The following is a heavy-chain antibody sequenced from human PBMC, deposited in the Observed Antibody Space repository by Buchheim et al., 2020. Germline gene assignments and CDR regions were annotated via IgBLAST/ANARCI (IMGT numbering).Heavy chain of an antibody. J-gene: IGHJ4*02. CDR2: IKQDGSEK. CDR3: ARECGVGTGTDLSYYFDY. D-gene: IGHD1-1*01. Sequence: EVQLVESGGGLVQPGGFLRLSCAASGFTFSSYWMSWVRQAPGKGLAWVANIKQDGSEKYYVDSVKGRFTISRDNAKNSLYLQMNSLRAEDTAVYYCARECGVGTGTDLSYYFDYWGQGTL. CDR1: GFTFSSYW. V-gene: IGHV3-7*01.